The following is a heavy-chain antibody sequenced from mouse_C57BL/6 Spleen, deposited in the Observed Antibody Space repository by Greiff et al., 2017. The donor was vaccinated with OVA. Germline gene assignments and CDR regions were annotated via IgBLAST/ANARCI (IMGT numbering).Heavy chain of an antibody. J-gene: IGHJ1*03. CDR1: GYTFTSYW. CDR2: IYPGSGST. Sequence: VQLKESGAELVKPGASVKMSCKASGYTFTSYWITWVKQRPGQGLEWIGDIYPGSGSTNYNEKFKSKATLTVDTSSSTAYMQLSSLTSEDSAVYYCARSRELTGYWYFDVWGTGTTVTVSS. CDR3: ARSRELTGYWYFDV. V-gene: IGHV1-55*01. D-gene: IGHD4-1*01.